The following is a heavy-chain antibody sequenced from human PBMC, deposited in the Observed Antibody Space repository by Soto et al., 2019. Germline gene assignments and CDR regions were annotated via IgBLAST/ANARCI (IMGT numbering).Heavy chain of an antibody. CDR2: IIPIFGKA. D-gene: IGHD6-13*01. V-gene: IGHV1-69*12. Sequence: QVQLVQSGAEVKKPGSSVKVSCKASGGTFSSNAISWVRQAPGQGLEWMGGIIPIFGKANYAQKFQGRVTSTADETTSTAYMALSSLRSEDTAVYYCASPSIAAQIFDPWGQGTLVTVSS. J-gene: IGHJ5*02. CDR1: GGTFSSNA. CDR3: ASPSIAAQIFDP.